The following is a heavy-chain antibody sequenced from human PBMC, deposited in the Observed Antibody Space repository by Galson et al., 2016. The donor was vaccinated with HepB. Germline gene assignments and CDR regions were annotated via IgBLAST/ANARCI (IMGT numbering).Heavy chain of an antibody. CDR3: VRGRYGDYDGVFDY. Sequence: SVKVSCKASGYTLTSYDINWVRQATGQGLEWMGWMNPNSGNTGFAQKFQGRVTMTRSISLSTAYLEVSSQTSEDTAVYYCVRGRYGDYDGVFDYWGQGTLVTVSS. D-gene: IGHD4-17*01. CDR2: MNPNSGNT. V-gene: IGHV1-8*01. CDR1: GYTLTSYD. J-gene: IGHJ4*02.